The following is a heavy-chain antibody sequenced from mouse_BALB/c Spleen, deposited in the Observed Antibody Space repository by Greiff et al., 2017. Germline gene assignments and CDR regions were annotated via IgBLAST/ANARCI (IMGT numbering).Heavy chain of an antibody. D-gene: IGHD3-1*01. CDR3: ASTSAWFAY. CDR1: GFNIKDYY. Sequence: VQLKQSGAELVRPGALVKLSCKASGFNIKDYYMHWVKQRPEQGLEWIGWIDPENGNTIYDPKFQGKASITADTSSNTAYLQLSSLTSEDTAVYYCASTSAWFAYWGQGTLVTVSA. CDR2: IDPENGNT. V-gene: IGHV14-1*02. J-gene: IGHJ3*01.